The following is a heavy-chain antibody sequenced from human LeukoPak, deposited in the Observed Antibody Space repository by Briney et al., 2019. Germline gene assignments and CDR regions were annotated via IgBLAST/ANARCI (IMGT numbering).Heavy chain of an antibody. CDR1: GGSFSGYY. Sequence: PSETLSLTCAVYGGSFSGYYWSWIRQPPWKGLEWIGEINHSGSTNYNPSLKSRVTISVDTSKNQFSLKLSSVTAADTAVYYCARGLRYRKYQLLGPYYFDYWGQGTLVTVSS. J-gene: IGHJ4*02. D-gene: IGHD2-2*01. V-gene: IGHV4-34*01. CDR2: INHSGST. CDR3: ARGLRYRKYQLLGPYYFDY.